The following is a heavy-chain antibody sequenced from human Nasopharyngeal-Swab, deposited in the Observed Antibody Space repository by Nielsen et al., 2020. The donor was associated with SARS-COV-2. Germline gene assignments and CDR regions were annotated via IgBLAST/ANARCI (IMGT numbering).Heavy chain of an antibody. CDR2: ISSSSNTI. CDR1: GFTFSSYS. CDR3: ATDYYGSGSYYNLYYYYGMDV. Sequence: GESLKISCAASGFTFSSYSMNWVRQAPGKGLEWVSYISSSSNTIYYADSVKGRFTISRDNAKNSLYLQMNSLRDEDTAVYYCATDYYGSGSYYNLYYYYGMDVWGQGTTVTVSS. J-gene: IGHJ6*02. V-gene: IGHV3-48*02. D-gene: IGHD3-10*01.